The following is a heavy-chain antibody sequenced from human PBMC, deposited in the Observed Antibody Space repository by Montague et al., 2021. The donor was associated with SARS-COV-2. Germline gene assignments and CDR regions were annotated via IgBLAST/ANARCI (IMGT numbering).Heavy chain of an antibody. Sequence: CAISGDSVSSSTVAWNWLRQSPSRGLEWLGRTYFRSSFYNDYALSVKSRLNIQPDSAKNQFSLQLTSVTPEDTAIYYCARQDTSGWLTFDHWGQGILVTVSS. D-gene: IGHD6-19*01. V-gene: IGHV6-1*01. CDR2: TYFRSSFYN. CDR1: GDSVSSSTVA. CDR3: ARQDTSGWLTFDH. J-gene: IGHJ4*02.